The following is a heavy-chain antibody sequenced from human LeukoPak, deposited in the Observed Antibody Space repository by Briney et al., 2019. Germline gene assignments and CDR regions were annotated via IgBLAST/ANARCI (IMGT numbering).Heavy chain of an antibody. CDR1: GGSTGSSSYY. V-gene: IGHV4-39*07. J-gene: IGHJ3*02. D-gene: IGHD5-24*01. CDR3: ARDSRDGYNWLAAFDI. Sequence: SETLSLTCTVSGGSTGSSSYYWGWIRQPPGKGLEWIGSISYSGTTYYNPSLKSRMTMSVGPSKNQFSLKLSSVTAADTAVYYCARDSRDGYNWLAAFDIWGQGTMVTVSS. CDR2: ISYSGTT.